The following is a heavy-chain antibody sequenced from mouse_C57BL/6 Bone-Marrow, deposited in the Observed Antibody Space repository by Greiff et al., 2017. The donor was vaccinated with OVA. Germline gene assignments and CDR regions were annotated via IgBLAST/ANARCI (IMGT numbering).Heavy chain of an antibody. CDR1: GYAFSSSW. V-gene: IGHV1-82*01. D-gene: IGHD1-1*01. J-gene: IGHJ2*01. CDR2: IYPGDGDT. CDR3: AVYGSSYPY. Sequence: VQLQQSGPELVKPGASVKISCKASGYAFSSSWMNWVKQRPGKGLEWIGRIYPGDGDTNYNGKFKGKATLTADKSSSTAYMQRSSLTSEDSAVYFCAVYGSSYPYWGQGTTLTVSS.